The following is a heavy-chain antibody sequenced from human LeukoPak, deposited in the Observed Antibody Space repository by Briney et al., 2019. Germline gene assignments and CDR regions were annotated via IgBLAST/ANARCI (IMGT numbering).Heavy chain of an antibody. Sequence: PSETLSLTCTVSGYSISSYYWSWIRQPPGKGLEWIGYIYYSGSTNYNPSLQSRVTISVDTSKNQFSLKLSSVTAADTAVYYCARERCSSCCFDYWGQGTLVTVSS. D-gene: IGHD6-13*01. CDR3: ARERCSSCCFDY. CDR2: IYYSGST. V-gene: IGHV4-59*01. CDR1: GYSISSYY. J-gene: IGHJ4*02.